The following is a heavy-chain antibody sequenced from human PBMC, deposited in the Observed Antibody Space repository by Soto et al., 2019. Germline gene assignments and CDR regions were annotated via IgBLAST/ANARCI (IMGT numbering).Heavy chain of an antibody. CDR3: AREERKGIISWFDP. J-gene: IGHJ5*02. CDR1: GGSVSGVDYF. Sequence: SETLSLTCTVSGGSVSGVDYFWSWIRQSPGKGLEWIGYIYYTGITHLNPSLKSRLTMAVDTSKNEFSLKLTSVSAADTAVCFCAREERKGIISWFDPWGQGTPVTVSS. CDR2: IYYTGIT. V-gene: IGHV4-30-4*01. D-gene: IGHD2-21*01.